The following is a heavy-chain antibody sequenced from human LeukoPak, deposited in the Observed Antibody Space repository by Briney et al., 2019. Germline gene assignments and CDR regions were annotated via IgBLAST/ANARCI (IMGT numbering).Heavy chain of an antibody. CDR3: ARRPREDWYFDL. Sequence: GASVKVSCKASGYTFTSYDINWVRQATGQGLEWMGWMNPNSGNTGYAQKFQGRVTMTRNTSISTAYMELSSLRSEDTAVYYCARRPREDWYFDLWGRGTLVTVSS. V-gene: IGHV1-8*01. D-gene: IGHD1-14*01. J-gene: IGHJ2*01. CDR2: MNPNSGNT. CDR1: GYTFTSYD.